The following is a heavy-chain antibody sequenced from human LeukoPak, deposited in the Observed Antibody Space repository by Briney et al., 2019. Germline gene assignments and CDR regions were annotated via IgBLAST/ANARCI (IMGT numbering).Heavy chain of an antibody. Sequence: GGSLRLSCAASGFTCSSYWMSWVRQAPGKGLGWVANIKQDGSEKYYVDSVKVRFTLSRDNSTNTLYLQMNSLRAEDTAVYYCARDPLSYGDSTWYMDVWGKGTTVTVSS. V-gene: IGHV3-7*01. J-gene: IGHJ6*03. CDR2: IKQDGSEK. CDR1: GFTCSSYW. D-gene: IGHD4-17*01. CDR3: ARDPLSYGDSTWYMDV.